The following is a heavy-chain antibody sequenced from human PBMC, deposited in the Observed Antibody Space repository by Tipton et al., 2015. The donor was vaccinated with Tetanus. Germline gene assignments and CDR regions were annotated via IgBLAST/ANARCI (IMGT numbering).Heavy chain of an antibody. CDR1: GLFFHNAW. J-gene: IGHJ4*02. V-gene: IGHV3-15*07. D-gene: IGHD1-26*01. CDR2: IKSKTDGGKT. Sequence: SLRLSCTTSGLFFHNAWMNWVRQAPGKGLEWVGRIKSKTDGGKTDYAARVKDRFSNSRDDSKNTLFLLMNGLRTEDTAMYYCTTSGIVGSGYRVGYWGRGTLVTVSS. CDR3: TTSGIVGSGYRVGY.